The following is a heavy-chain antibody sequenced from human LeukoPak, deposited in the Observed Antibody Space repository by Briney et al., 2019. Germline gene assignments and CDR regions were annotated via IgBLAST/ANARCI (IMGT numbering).Heavy chain of an antibody. D-gene: IGHD3-22*01. J-gene: IGHJ5*02. CDR1: GYTFTGYY. V-gene: IGHV1-2*06. Sequence: ASVKVSCKASGYTFTGYYMHWVRQAPGQGLEWMGRINPNSGGTSYAQKFQGRVTMTRDTSISTAYMELSRLRSDDTAVYYCARGLYRRHYDSSGLLHNWFDPWGQGTLVTVSS. CDR2: INPNSGGT. CDR3: ARGLYRRHYDSSGLLHNWFDP.